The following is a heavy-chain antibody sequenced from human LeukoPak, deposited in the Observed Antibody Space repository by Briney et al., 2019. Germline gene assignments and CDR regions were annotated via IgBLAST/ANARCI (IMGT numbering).Heavy chain of an antibody. J-gene: IGHJ4*02. Sequence: GGSLRLSCVASGFTFSNYWMHWVRQAPGKGLVWVSRINTDGSTTTYADSVKGRFTISRDNSKNTLYLQMNSLRAEETAVYYCAKRTPLGYSGYGNYFAYWGQGTLVTVSS. CDR3: AKRTPLGYSGYGNYFAY. CDR2: INTDGSTT. CDR1: GFTFSNYW. V-gene: IGHV3-74*01. D-gene: IGHD5-12*01.